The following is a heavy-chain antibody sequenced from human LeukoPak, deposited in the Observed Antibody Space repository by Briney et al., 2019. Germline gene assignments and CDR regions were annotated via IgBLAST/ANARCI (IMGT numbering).Heavy chain of an antibody. D-gene: IGHD2-2*01. CDR2: IYYSGST. V-gene: IGHV4-39*07. J-gene: IGHJ4*02. Sequence: SETLSLTCTVSGGSISSSSYYWGWIRQPPGKRLEWIGSIYYSGSTYYNPSLQGRATISVDTSKNQFSLKLGSVTAADTAIYYCARLPPPAGYSDCWGQGTLVTVSS. CDR1: GGSISSSSYY. CDR3: ARLPPPAGYSDC.